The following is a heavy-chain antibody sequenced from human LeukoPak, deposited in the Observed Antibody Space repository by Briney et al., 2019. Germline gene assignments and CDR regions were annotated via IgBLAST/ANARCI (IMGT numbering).Heavy chain of an antibody. V-gene: IGHV3-30*18. Sequence: PGGSLRLSCAASGFTFSSYGMHWVRQAPGKGLEWVAVISYDGSNKYYADSVKGRFTISRDNSKNTLYLQMNSLRAEDTAVYYCAKEGPTSQFDCWGQGTLVTVSS. CDR3: AKEGPTSQFDC. J-gene: IGHJ4*02. CDR1: GFTFSSYG. CDR2: ISYDGSNK.